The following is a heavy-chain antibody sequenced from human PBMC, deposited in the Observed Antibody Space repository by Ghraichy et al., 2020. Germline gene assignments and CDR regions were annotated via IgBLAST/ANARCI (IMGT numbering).Heavy chain of an antibody. V-gene: IGHV4-30-4*01. J-gene: IGHJ3*01. D-gene: IGHD3-10*01. CDR3: ARSMVQGIPGV. CDR1: GGSISSGDYY. CDR2: IYYSGST. Sequence: TLSLTCTVSGGSISSGDYYWSWIRQPPGEGLEWIGYIYYSGSTYYNPSLRSRLTISVDTSKNQFSLRLSSVTAADTAVYYCARSMVQGIPGVWGQGTMVTVSS.